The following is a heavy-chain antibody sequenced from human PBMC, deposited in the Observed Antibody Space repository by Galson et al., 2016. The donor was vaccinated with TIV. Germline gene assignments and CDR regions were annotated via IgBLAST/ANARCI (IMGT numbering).Heavy chain of an antibody. CDR1: GYTFTSYH. CDR3: AREMPATFFFDY. V-gene: IGHV1-46*01. J-gene: IGHJ4*02. D-gene: IGHD2-2*01. CDR2: IKDTGVTT. Sequence: SVKVSCKASGYTFTSYHLHWVRQAPGQGLEWMGIIKDTGVTTTYPQRLQGRLTITRDTSTTTVYMELSSLRSEDTAVYYCAREMPATFFFDYWGQGTLVTVSS.